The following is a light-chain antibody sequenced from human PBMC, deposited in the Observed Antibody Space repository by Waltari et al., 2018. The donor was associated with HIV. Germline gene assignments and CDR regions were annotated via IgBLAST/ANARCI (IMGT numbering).Light chain of an antibody. V-gene: IGLV1-47*01. CDR1: RSNVGNTF. CDR2: RND. CDR3: ASWDDNVSHWV. J-gene: IGLJ3*02. Sequence: QSVLTQPPSMSRPPGQRIFMSCSGSRSNVGNTFFSWFQQVSGRAPKLIIYRNDQRPSGVPDRFSAAKSASSASLAITGLQSDDEAVYYCASWDDNVSHWVFGGGTKLTV.